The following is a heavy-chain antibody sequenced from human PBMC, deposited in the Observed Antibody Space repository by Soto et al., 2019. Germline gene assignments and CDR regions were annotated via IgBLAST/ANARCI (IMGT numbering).Heavy chain of an antibody. D-gene: IGHD3-3*01. Sequence: PGGSLKLSCAASGVTLRSYGMHWVRQAPGKGLEWVAVIRDDGSNKYYADSVKGRFTISRDNSKNTPYLQMNSLRAEDTAVYYCARQYYDFWSSYYIMTYYYGMDVWGQGTMVTVSS. V-gene: IGHV3-30*03. CDR2: IRDDGSNK. J-gene: IGHJ6*02. CDR1: GVTLRSYG. CDR3: ARQYYDFWSSYYIMTYYYGMDV.